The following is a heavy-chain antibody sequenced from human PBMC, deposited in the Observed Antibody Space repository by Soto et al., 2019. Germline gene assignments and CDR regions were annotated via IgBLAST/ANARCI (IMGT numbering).Heavy chain of an antibody. CDR3: AKDFKPRRRSSSSYHYGMDV. CDR1: GFTFSSYG. CDR2: ISYDGSNK. D-gene: IGHD1-26*01. V-gene: IGHV3-30*18. Sequence: GGSLRLSCAASGFTFSSYGMRWVRQAPGKGLEWVAVISYDGSNKYYADSVKGRFTISRDNSKNTLYLQMNSLRAEDTAVYYCAKDFKPRRRSSSSYHYGMDVWGQGTTVTVYS. J-gene: IGHJ6*02.